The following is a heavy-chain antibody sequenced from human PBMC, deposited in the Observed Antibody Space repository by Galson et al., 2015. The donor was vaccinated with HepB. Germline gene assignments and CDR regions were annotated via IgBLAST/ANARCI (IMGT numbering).Heavy chain of an antibody. D-gene: IGHD3-10*01. Sequence: SVKVSCKASGGTFSSYTISWVRQAPGQGLEWMGRIIPILGIANYAQKFQGRVTITADKSTSTAYMELSSLRSEDTAVYYCARQNETLWFGELFWHNWFDPWGQGTLVTVSS. V-gene: IGHV1-69*02. CDR1: GGTFSSYT. CDR3: ARQNETLWFGELFWHNWFDP. J-gene: IGHJ5*02. CDR2: IIPILGIA.